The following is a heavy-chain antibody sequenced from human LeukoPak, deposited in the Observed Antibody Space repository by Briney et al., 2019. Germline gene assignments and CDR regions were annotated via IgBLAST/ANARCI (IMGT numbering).Heavy chain of an antibody. J-gene: IGHJ4*02. CDR3: ARHGKTGIQLWSHSLYDGYYFDY. CDR1: GGSFSGYY. Sequence: SETLSLTCAVYGGSFSGYYWSWIRQPPGKGLEWIGEINHSGSTNYNPSLKSRVTISVDTSKNQFSLKLSSVTAADTAVYYCARHGKTGIQLWSHSLYDGYYFDYWGQGTLVTVSS. CDR2: INHSGST. D-gene: IGHD5-18*01. V-gene: IGHV4-34*01.